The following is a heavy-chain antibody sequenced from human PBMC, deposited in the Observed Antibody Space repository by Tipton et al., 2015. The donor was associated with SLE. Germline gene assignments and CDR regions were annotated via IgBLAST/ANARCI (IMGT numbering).Heavy chain of an antibody. CDR2: ISYDGSYK. CDR1: GESFSGYL. Sequence: LSLTCAVHGESFSGYLWTWIRQAPGKGLEWVAIISYDGSYKYNADSVKGRFTISRDNSKNTVYLQMNSLRAEDTAVYYCARELLPLYGMDVWGQGTTVTVSS. V-gene: IGHV3-30*19. CDR3: ARELLPLYGMDV. D-gene: IGHD2-15*01. J-gene: IGHJ6*02.